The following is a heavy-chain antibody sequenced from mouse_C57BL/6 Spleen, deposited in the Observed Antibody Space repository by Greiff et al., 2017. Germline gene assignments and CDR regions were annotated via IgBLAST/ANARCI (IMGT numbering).Heavy chain of an antibody. CDR3: ARGGYYGSSPYFDY. CDR1: GYTFTSYW. V-gene: IGHV1-52*01. CDR2: IDPSDSEP. D-gene: IGHD1-1*01. Sequence: VQLQQPGAELVRPGSSVKLSCKASGYTFTSYWMHWVKQRPIQGLEWIGNIDPSDSEPHYNQKFKDKATLTVDKSSSTAYMQLSSLTSEDSAVYYCARGGYYGSSPYFDYWGQGTTLTVSS. J-gene: IGHJ2*01.